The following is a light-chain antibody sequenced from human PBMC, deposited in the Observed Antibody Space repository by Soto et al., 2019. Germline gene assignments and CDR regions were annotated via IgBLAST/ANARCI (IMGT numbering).Light chain of an antibody. J-gene: IGLJ3*02. Sequence: QSVLTQPPSASGTPGQRVTISCSGSNSNIGRNPVSWYQQLPGTAPKLLIYTNNQRPSGVPDRFSGSKSGTSASLAISGLQSDDEADYYCAVWDYSLNNWVFGGGTKLTVL. V-gene: IGLV1-44*01. CDR2: TNN. CDR1: NSNIGRNP. CDR3: AVWDYSLNNWV.